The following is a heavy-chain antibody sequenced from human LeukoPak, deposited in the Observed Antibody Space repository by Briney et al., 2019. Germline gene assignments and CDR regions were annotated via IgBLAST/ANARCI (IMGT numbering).Heavy chain of an antibody. CDR2: IIPIFGTA. CDR1: GGTFSSYA. CDR3: ARARSIVVVPAAFDY. V-gene: IGHV1-69*01. J-gene: IGHJ4*02. D-gene: IGHD2-2*01. Sequence: ASVKVSCKASGGTFSSYAISWVRQAPGQGLEWMGGIIPIFGTANYAQKFQGRVTITADESTSTAYMELSSLRSEDTAVYYCARARSIVVVPAAFDYWRQGTLLTVSS.